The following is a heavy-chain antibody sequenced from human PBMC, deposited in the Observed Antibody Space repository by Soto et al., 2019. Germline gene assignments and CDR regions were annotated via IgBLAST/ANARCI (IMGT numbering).Heavy chain of an antibody. V-gene: IGHV3-30-3*01. CDR1: GFTFSSYA. J-gene: IGHJ4*02. D-gene: IGHD6-6*01. Sequence: QVQLVESGGGVVQPGRSLRLSCAASGFTFSSYAMHWVRQAPGKGLEWVAVISYDGSNTYYADSVKGRFTISRDNSKNTLYLQMNSLRAEDTAVYYCARDPGSSGELDYWGQGTLVTVSS. CDR2: ISYDGSNT. CDR3: ARDPGSSGELDY.